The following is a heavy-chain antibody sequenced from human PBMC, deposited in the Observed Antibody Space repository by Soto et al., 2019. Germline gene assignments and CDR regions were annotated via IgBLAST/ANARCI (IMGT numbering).Heavy chain of an antibody. J-gene: IGHJ4*02. CDR2: IYYSGST. Sequence: QLQLQESGPGLVKPSETLSLTCTVSGGSIRSSSYYWGWIRQPPGKGLEWIGSIYYSGSTYYNPSLKSRVTISVDTSKNQFSLKLSSVTAADTAVYYCARPDGSSGYYFQFDYWGQGTLVTVSS. CDR1: GGSIRSSSYY. D-gene: IGHD3-22*01. CDR3: ARPDGSSGYYFQFDY. V-gene: IGHV4-39*01.